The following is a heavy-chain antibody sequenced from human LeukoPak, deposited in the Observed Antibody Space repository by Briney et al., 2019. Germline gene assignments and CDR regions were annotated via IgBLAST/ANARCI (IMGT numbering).Heavy chain of an antibody. V-gene: IGHV1-46*03. CDR3: ARAQYYFDSSGDY. CDR1: GYTFTSYY. Sequence: ASVKVSCKASGYTFTSYYMHWVRQAPGQGLEWLGIINPTGGSTNYAQKFQGRVTMTRDTSTSTVYMELSSLRSEDTAVYYCARAQYYFDSSGDYWGQGTLVTVSS. J-gene: IGHJ4*02. CDR2: INPTGGST. D-gene: IGHD3-22*01.